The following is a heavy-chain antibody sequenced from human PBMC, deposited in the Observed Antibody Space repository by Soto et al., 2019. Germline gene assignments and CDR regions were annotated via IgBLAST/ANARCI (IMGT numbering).Heavy chain of an antibody. J-gene: IGHJ4*02. Sequence: GGSLRLSCAASGFTFSSYAMSWVRQAPGKGLEWVSAISGSGGSTYYADSVKGRFTISRDNSKNPLYLQMNSLRAEDTAVYYCAKAHPYYYDSSGYGMDYWGQGTLVTVSS. D-gene: IGHD3-22*01. V-gene: IGHV3-23*01. CDR2: ISGSGGST. CDR3: AKAHPYYYDSSGYGMDY. CDR1: GFTFSSYA.